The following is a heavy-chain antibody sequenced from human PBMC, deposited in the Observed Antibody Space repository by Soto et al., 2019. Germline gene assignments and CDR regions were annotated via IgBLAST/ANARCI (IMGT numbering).Heavy chain of an antibody. J-gene: IGHJ4*02. V-gene: IGHV3-33*01. CDR3: ARGDRPDFDY. CDR2: IWDDGSNK. Sequence: QVQLVESGGGVVQPGRSLRLSCVASGFTFSSYGMHWVRQAPGKGLEWVAVIWDDGSNKFYADSVKGRFTISRDNSKNTLYLQMNSLRAEDTAVYFCARGDRPDFDYWGQGTLVTFSS. D-gene: IGHD6-6*01. CDR1: GFTFSSYG.